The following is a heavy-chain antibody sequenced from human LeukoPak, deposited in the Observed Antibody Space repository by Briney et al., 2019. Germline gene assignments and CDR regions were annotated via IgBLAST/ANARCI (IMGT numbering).Heavy chain of an antibody. CDR2: INPNSGGT. Sequence: GASVKVSCKASGYTFTGYYMHWVRQAPGQGLEWMGWINPNSGGTNYAQKFQERVTITRDMSTSTAYMELSSLRSEDTAVYYCAADSGEYYDILTGSIDAFDIWGQGTMVTVSS. CDR3: AADSGEYYDILTGSIDAFDI. J-gene: IGHJ3*02. V-gene: IGHV1-2*02. D-gene: IGHD3-9*01. CDR1: GYTFTGYY.